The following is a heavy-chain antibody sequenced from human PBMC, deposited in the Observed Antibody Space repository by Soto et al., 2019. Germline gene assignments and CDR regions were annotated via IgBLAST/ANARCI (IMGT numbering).Heavy chain of an antibody. CDR2: IYPADSDT. CDR1: GYSFTTYW. Sequence: PGESLKISCKGSGYSFTTYWIGWVRQMPGKGLEWMGIIYPADSDTKYSPSFQGQVTISDHKSISTAYLQWSSLKASDTAMYYCARRGSGGYYLIDLWGQGPLVTVSS. CDR3: ARRGSGGYYLIDL. J-gene: IGHJ4*02. V-gene: IGHV5-51*01. D-gene: IGHD5-12*01.